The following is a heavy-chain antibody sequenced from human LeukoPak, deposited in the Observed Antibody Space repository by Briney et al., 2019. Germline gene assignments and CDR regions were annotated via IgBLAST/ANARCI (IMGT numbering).Heavy chain of an antibody. D-gene: IGHD2-2*02. CDR3: ARGRGYCSSTSCYTGVYYMDV. Sequence: SGGSLRLSCAASGFTFSSYSMNWVRQAPGKGLEWVSSISSSSSYIYYADSVKGRFTISRDNAKNSLYLQMNSLRAEDTAVYYCARGRGYCSSTSCYTGVYYMDVWGKGTTVTVSS. V-gene: IGHV3-21*01. CDR1: GFTFSSYS. CDR2: ISSSSSYI. J-gene: IGHJ6*03.